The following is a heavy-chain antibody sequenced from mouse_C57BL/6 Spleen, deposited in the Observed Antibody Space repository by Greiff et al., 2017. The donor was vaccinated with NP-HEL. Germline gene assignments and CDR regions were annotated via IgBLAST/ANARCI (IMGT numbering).Heavy chain of an antibody. D-gene: IGHD1-1*01. CDR2: ISDGGSYT. Sequence: EVQLVESGGGLVKPGGSLKLSCAASGFTFSSYAMSWVRQTPEKRLEWVATISDGGSYTYYPDNVKGRFTISRDNAKNHLYLQMSHLKSEDTAMYYCARDRDYYGPWFAYWGQGTLVTVSA. CDR1: GFTFSSYA. CDR3: ARDRDYYGPWFAY. J-gene: IGHJ3*01. V-gene: IGHV5-4*01.